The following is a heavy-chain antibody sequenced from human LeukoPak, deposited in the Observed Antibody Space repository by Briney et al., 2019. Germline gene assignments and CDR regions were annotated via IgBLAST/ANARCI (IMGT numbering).Heavy chain of an antibody. CDR2: IDHTGTT. V-gene: IGHV4-59*08. J-gene: IGHJ4*02. Sequence: SETLSLTCSVSDDSITIYYWTWIRQPPGKGLEWIGYIDHTGTTNYIPSLNSRVTISRDTSKNHFSLQLSSVTAADTAVYYCARASYSYDINGWVPFDYWGQGTLVTVSS. CDR3: ARASYSYDINGWVPFDY. D-gene: IGHD3-22*01. CDR1: DDSITIYY.